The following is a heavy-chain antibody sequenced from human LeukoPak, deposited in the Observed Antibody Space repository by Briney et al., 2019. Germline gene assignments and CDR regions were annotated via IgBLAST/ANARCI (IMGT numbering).Heavy chain of an antibody. J-gene: IGHJ4*02. V-gene: IGHV4-34*01. CDR3: ARHPDCSSTSCYPYFDC. CDR1: GGSFSGYY. D-gene: IGHD2-2*01. Sequence: KPSETLSLTCAGYGGSFSGYYWSWIRQPPGKGLEWIGEINHSGSTNYNPSLKSRVTISVDTSKNQFSLKLSSVTAADTALYYCARHPDCSSTSCYPYFDCWGQGTLVTISS. CDR2: INHSGST.